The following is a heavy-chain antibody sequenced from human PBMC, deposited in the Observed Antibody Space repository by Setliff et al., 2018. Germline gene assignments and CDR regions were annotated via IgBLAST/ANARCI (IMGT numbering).Heavy chain of an antibody. CDR2: IRHDGNNK. V-gene: IGHV3-30*02. CDR1: GFTFSNHG. J-gene: IGHJ4*02. CDR3: AKELIEVMMTGLEF. Sequence: GGSLRLSCAASGFTFSNHGMHWVRQAPGKGLEWVAFIRHDGNNKYYKDSVRGRFTISRDNSKNTVYLQMNSLRPEDTAVYYCAKELIEVMMTGLEFWGQGTMVTSPQ. D-gene: IGHD3-22*01.